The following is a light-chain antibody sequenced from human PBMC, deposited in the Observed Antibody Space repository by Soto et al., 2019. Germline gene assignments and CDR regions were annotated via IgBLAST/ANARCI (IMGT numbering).Light chain of an antibody. V-gene: IGLV2-14*03. J-gene: IGLJ2*01. Sequence: QSALTQPASVSGSPGQSITISCIGTSSDVGGFKYVSWYQKHPGKAPKLIIYDVSSRPSGVSDRFSGSKSGNTASLTISGLQAEDEGDYFCSSYRNTKTVIFGGGTKVTVL. CDR2: DVS. CDR1: SSDVGGFKY. CDR3: SSYRNTKTVI.